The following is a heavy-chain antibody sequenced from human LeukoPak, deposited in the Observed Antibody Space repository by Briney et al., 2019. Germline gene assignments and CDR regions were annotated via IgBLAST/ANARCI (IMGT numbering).Heavy chain of an antibody. CDR3: ARDRYYYYYMDV. CDR2: ISYDGSNK. J-gene: IGHJ6*03. V-gene: IGHV3-30*01. CDR1: GFTFSSYA. Sequence: SLRLSCAASGFTFSSYAMHWVRQAPGKGLEWVAVISYDGSNKYYADSVKGRFTIPRDNSKNTLYLQMNSLRAEDTAVYYCARDRYYYYYMDVWGKGTTVTVSS.